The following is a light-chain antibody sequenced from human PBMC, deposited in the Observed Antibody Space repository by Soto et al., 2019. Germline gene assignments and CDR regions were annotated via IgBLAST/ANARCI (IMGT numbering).Light chain of an antibody. CDR1: QSVSSNY. V-gene: IGKV3-20*01. CDR2: GAS. J-gene: IGKJ5*01. CDR3: QQYGYSPIT. Sequence: MVFTQSSVTLSLSPGQRPTLSCRAGQSVSSNYLAWYQQKPGQAPRLLIYGASSRATGIPDKFSGSGSGTDFTLTIDGLEPEDFAVYYCQQYGYSPITFGQGTRLEIK.